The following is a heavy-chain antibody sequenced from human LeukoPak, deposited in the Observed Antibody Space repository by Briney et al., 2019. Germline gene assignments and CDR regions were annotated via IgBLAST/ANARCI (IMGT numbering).Heavy chain of an antibody. V-gene: IGHV3-30*03. J-gene: IGHJ4*02. CDR2: ISYDGSNK. D-gene: IGHD2-21*02. CDR1: GFTFSSYG. Sequence: PGGSLRLSCAASGFTFSSYGMHWVRQAPGKGLEWVAVISYDGSNKYYADSVKGRFTISRDNSKNTLYLQMNSLRAEDTAVYYCAEGGDGGTFDYWGQGTLVTVSS. CDR3: AEGGDGGTFDY.